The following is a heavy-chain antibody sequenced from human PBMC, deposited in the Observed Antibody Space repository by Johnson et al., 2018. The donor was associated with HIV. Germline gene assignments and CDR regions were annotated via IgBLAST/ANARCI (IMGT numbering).Heavy chain of an antibody. CDR1: GFTFSSYG. CDR2: TISDGVST. CDR3: ARDSGGNYGAFDI. Sequence: VQLVESGGGVVQPGGSLRLSCAASGFTFSSYGMHWVRQSPGKGLEWVSTISDGVSTYYANSVIGRFTISRDNSKNTVFLQMRRLRAEDIGIYYCARDSGGNYGAFDIWGQGTMVTVSS. V-gene: IGHV3-64*01. D-gene: IGHD4-23*01. J-gene: IGHJ3*02.